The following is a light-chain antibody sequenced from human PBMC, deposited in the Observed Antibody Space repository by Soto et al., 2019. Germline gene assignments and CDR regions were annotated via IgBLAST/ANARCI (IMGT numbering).Light chain of an antibody. CDR2: DAS. CDR1: QSVSGW. CDR3: QQYETFSGT. J-gene: IGKJ1*01. Sequence: MTQSPATLSVSPGERATVTCRASQSVSGWLAWYQQKPGEAPKLLIYDASALPRGVPSRFSGSGSGTKFTLTIASLQPDDFATYYCQQYETFSGTFGPGTKVDIK. V-gene: IGKV1-5*01.